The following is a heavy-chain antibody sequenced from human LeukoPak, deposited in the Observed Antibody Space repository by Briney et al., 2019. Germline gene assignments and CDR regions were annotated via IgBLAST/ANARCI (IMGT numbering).Heavy chain of an antibody. Sequence: GGSLRLSCAASGFTFSSYSMNWVRQAPGKGLEWVSSISSSSSYMYYADSVKGRFTISRDNAKNSLYLQMNSLRAEDTAVYYCARDHWVGATTSAFDIWGQGTMVTVSS. J-gene: IGHJ3*02. CDR1: GFTFSSYS. V-gene: IGHV3-21*01. CDR2: ISSSSSYM. D-gene: IGHD1-26*01. CDR3: ARDHWVGATTSAFDI.